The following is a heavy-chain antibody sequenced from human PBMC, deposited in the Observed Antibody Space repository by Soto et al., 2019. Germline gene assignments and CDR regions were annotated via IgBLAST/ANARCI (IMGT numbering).Heavy chain of an antibody. Sequence: GPTLVNPTETLTLTCTVSGFSLSNARMGVSWIRQPPGKALEWLAHIFSNDEKSYSTSLKSRLTISKDTSKSQVVLTMTNMDPVDTATYYCARTLRYYDILTGYYMAHDYWGQGTLVTVSS. CDR1: GFSLSNARMG. CDR3: ARTLRYYDILTGYYMAHDY. J-gene: IGHJ4*02. D-gene: IGHD3-9*01. CDR2: IFSNDEK. V-gene: IGHV2-26*01.